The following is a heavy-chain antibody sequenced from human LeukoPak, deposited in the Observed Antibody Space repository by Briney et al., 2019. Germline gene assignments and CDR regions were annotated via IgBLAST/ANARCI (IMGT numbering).Heavy chain of an antibody. CDR2: IYYSGST. Sequence: SETLSLTCTVSGGSISSSSYYWGWIRQPPGKGLEWIGSIYYSGSTYYNPSLKSRVTISVDTSKNQFSLTLNSVTAADTAVYYCARDRPRVQGNMDYDFVWGSHRQRNPYAYYGMDVWGQGTTVTVSS. CDR1: GGSISSSSYY. D-gene: IGHD3-16*02. J-gene: IGHJ6*02. V-gene: IGHV4-39*07. CDR3: ARDRPRVQGNMDYDFVWGSHRQRNPYAYYGMDV.